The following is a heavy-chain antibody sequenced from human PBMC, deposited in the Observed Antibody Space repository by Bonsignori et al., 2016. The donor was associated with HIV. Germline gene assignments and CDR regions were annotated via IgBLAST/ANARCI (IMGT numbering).Heavy chain of an antibody. D-gene: IGHD2-15*01. V-gene: IGHV1-2*02. Sequence: WVRQAPGQGLEWMGWINPNSGGTNYTQMFQGRVTMTRDTSISTAYMELSRLRSDDTAVYFCARVSPVIAAMDHWGQGTLVTVSS. CDR3: ARVSPVIAAMDH. J-gene: IGHJ4*02. CDR2: INPNSGGT.